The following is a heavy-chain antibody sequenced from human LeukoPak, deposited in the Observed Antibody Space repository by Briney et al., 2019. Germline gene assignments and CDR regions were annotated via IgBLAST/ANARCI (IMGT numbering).Heavy chain of an antibody. CDR1: GGTFSSYA. CDR3: ARGVGYSGYVDY. V-gene: IGHV1-69*13. D-gene: IGHD5-12*01. J-gene: IGHJ4*02. Sequence: ASVKVSCKASGGTFSSYAISWVRQAPGQGLEWMGGIIPIFGTANYAQKFQGRVTITADESTSTAYMELSSLRAEDTAVYYCARGVGYSGYVDYWGQGTLVTVSS. CDR2: IIPIFGTA.